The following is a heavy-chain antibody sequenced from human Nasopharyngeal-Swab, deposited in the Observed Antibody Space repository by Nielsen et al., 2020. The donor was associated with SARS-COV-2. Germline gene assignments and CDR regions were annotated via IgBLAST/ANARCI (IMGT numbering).Heavy chain of an antibody. CDR2: IYYSGST. CDR3: ARAGDAYDFWSGYPDYYGMDV. V-gene: IGHV4-59*01. CDR1: GGPISSYY. D-gene: IGHD3-3*01. J-gene: IGHJ6*02. Sequence: GSLRLSCTVPGGPISSYYWSWTRQPPGKGLEWFGYIYYSGSTNYNPSLKSPVTISVDTSKNQFSLKLSSVTAADTAVYYCARAGDAYDFWSGYPDYYGMDVWGQGTTVTVSS.